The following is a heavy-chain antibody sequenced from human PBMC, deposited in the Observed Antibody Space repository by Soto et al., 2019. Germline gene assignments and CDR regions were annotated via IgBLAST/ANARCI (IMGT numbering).Heavy chain of an antibody. CDR1: YGSISVSSVF. J-gene: IGHJ4*02. V-gene: IGHV4-39*01. D-gene: IGHD4-4*01. CDR2: IDYSGTA. CDR3: ARTTGRHLDF. Sequence: SETPGLSYPVSYGSISVSSVFWGWVRQPPGKGLEWIGNIDYSGTAYFNPSLGTRVTFPVDTSKNQFSLTLYSVTAADTAVYYCARTTGRHLDFWGQGILVT.